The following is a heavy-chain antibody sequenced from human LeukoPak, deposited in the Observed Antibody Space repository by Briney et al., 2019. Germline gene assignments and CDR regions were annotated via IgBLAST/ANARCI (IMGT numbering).Heavy chain of an antibody. V-gene: IGHV4-59*01. D-gene: IGHD1-26*01. Sequence: SETLSLTCTVSGGSISSYYWSWIRQPPGKGLKWIGYIYYSGSTIYNPSLQSRVTISVDTSKNQFSLKLTSVTAADTAVYYCARYDSGSYLFDYWGQGTLVTVSS. CDR1: GGSISSYY. CDR2: IYYSGST. J-gene: IGHJ4*02. CDR3: ARYDSGSYLFDY.